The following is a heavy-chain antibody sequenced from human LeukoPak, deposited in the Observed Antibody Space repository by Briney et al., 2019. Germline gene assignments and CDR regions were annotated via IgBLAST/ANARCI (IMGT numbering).Heavy chain of an antibody. CDR3: ARESMYYDILTGYSTLTDYYYYYMDV. V-gene: IGHV3-23*01. D-gene: IGHD3-9*01. CDR1: GFTFSSYG. Sequence: GGSLRLSCAASGFTFSSYGMSWVRQAPGKGLEWVSAISGSGGSTYYADSVKGRFTISRDNAKNSLYLQMNSLRAEDTAVYYCARESMYYDILTGYSTLTDYYYYYMDVWGKGTTVTISS. J-gene: IGHJ6*03. CDR2: ISGSGGST.